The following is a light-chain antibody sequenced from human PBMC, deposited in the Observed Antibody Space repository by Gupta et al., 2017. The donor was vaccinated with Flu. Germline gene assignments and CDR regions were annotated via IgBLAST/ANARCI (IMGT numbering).Light chain of an antibody. CDR1: QSLPYVDGKTY. Sequence: IVMTQTPLSLSVTPGQSASISCKSSQSLPYVDGKTYVSWYRQKAGQPPQLLIYEVSNRFSGVPDRFSGSGSGTDFTLKISRVEADDDGVYYCMQDMHLRTFGQGTKVEIK. J-gene: IGKJ1*01. CDR2: EVS. CDR3: MQDMHLRT. V-gene: IGKV2-29*03.